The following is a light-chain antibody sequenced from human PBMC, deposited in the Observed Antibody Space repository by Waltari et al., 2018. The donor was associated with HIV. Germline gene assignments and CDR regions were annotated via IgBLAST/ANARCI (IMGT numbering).Light chain of an antibody. CDR3: SSYTGISTYV. J-gene: IGLJ1*01. CDR2: EVS. CDR1: SSDVGGYKY. Sequence: QSALTQPASVSGSPGQSITISCTGTSSDVGGYKYVSWYQQHPGKAPKLMIFEVSNRPSGVSNRFSGSKSGNTASLTISGLQAEDEADYYCSSYTGISTYVFGSGTKVTVL. V-gene: IGLV2-14*01.